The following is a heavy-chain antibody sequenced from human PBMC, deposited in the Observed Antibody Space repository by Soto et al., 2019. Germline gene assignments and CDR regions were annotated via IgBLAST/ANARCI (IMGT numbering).Heavy chain of an antibody. J-gene: IGHJ6*04. CDR2: IKSKSSAGTT. Sequence: DVQVVESGGGLVQPGGSLRLSCVGSGFTFTNAWIIWVHQAPGKGLEWLGHIKSKSSAGTTDYAAPVKDRFIITRDDSKNTVYLQMNSLRTEDTAVYYCTTVRNSITITPVDVWGKGTTVTVSS. CDR1: GFTFTNAW. D-gene: IGHD1-7*01. CDR3: TTVRNSITITPVDV. V-gene: IGHV3-15*01.